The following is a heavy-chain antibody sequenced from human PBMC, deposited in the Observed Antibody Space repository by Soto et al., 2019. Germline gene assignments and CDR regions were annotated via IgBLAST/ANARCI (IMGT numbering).Heavy chain of an antibody. J-gene: IGHJ5*02. D-gene: IGHD3-9*01. CDR1: GGSFSGYY. Sequence: SETLSLTCAVYGGSFSGYYWSWIRQPPGKGLEWIGEINHSGSTNYNPSLKSRVTISVDTSKNQFSLKLSSVTAADTAVYYCGRGRNRYYDILTGYWFDPWGQGTLVTVSS. V-gene: IGHV4-34*01. CDR3: GRGRNRYYDILTGYWFDP. CDR2: INHSGST.